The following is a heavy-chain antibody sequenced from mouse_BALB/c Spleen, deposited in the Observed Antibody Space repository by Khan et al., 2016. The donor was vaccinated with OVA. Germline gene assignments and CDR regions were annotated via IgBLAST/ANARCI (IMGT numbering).Heavy chain of an antibody. J-gene: IGHJ4*01. D-gene: IGHD2-14*01. CDR1: GFSLSRYN. CDR2: IWGGGGT. V-gene: IGHV2-6-4*01. CDR3: ARAYYRYDGYYAMDY. Sequence: QVQLKESGPGPVAPSQSLSITCTVSGFSLSRYNIHWIRQPPGKGLEWLGMIWGGGGTDYNSTLKSRLSLSKDNSKSQVFLKMNSLQTDETAMYYCARAYYRYDGYYAMDYWGQGTSVTVSS.